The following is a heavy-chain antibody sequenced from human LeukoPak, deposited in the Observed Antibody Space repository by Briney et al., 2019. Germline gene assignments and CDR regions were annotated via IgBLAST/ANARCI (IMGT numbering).Heavy chain of an antibody. CDR1: GDSISSGGYW. J-gene: IGHJ4*02. CDR2: ISYGGKA. CDR3: ARAPVATPSEFDY. D-gene: IGHD5-12*01. V-gene: IGHV4-31*11. Sequence: SQTLSLTCAVSGDSISSGGYWWSWIRQHPGKGPEWIGYISYGGKADYNPSLKSRVAISADTPKNQFSLKLSSTTAADTAVYYCARAPVATPSEFDYWGQGTLVTVSS.